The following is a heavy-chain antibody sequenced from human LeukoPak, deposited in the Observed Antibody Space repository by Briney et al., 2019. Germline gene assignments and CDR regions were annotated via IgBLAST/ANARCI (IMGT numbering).Heavy chain of an antibody. J-gene: IGHJ4*02. CDR3: ARESIAVAGAPFDY. CDR2: ISSGNTI. V-gene: IGHV3-48*03. CDR1: GFTFSSYE. D-gene: IGHD6-19*01. Sequence: GGSLRHSCAASGFTFSSYEMNWVRQAPGKGLEWVSYISSGNTIYDADSVKGRFTISRDNAKNSLYLQMNSLRAEDTAVYYCARESIAVAGAPFDYWGQGTLVTVSS.